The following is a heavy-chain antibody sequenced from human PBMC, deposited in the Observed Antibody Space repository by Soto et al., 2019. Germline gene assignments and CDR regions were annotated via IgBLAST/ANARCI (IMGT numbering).Heavy chain of an antibody. Sequence: PSGSLALTCTVSGGCIGSSSYYWGWIRQPPGKGLEVIGSIYYSVSTYYNPSLKSRVTLSVDTSKNQFSLKLSSVTAADTAVYYCARTFPVTTLHYYYYAIDVWGKATTVNVSS. V-gene: IGHV4-39*01. CDR3: ARTFPVTTLHYYYYAIDV. CDR2: IYYSVST. D-gene: IGHD4-17*01. J-gene: IGHJ6*03. CDR1: GGCIGSSSYY.